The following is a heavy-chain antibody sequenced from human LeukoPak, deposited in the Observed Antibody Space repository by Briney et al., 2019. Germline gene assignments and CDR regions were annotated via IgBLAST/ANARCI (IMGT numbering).Heavy chain of an antibody. CDR3: ARGPEKYCSSTSCYTGYFQH. CDR2: ISGSGGST. Sequence: GGSLRLSCAASGFTFSSYAMSWVRQAPGKGLEWVSAISGSGGSTYYADSMKGRFTISRDNSKNTLYLQMNSLRAEDTAVYYCARGPEKYCSSTSCYTGYFQHWGQGTLVTVSS. CDR1: GFTFSSYA. D-gene: IGHD2-2*02. V-gene: IGHV3-23*01. J-gene: IGHJ1*01.